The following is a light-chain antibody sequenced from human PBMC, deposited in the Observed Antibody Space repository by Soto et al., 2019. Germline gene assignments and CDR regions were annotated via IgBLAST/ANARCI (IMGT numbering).Light chain of an antibody. J-gene: IGKJ1*01. V-gene: IGKV3-20*01. CDR1: QSVRSSH. CDR2: GAS. Sequence: ELVLPQSQATLFLSPGERATLSCRASQSVRSSHLAWYQQKPGQAPRLLISGASSRATGIPDRFTGSGSGTDFTLTISRLEPEDFAVYYCQQYGSSPRTFGQGTKVEIK. CDR3: QQYGSSPRT.